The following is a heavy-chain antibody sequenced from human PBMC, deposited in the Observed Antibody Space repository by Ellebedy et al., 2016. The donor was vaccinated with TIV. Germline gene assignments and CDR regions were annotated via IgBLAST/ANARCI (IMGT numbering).Heavy chain of an antibody. CDR1: GGTFSSYA. V-gene: IGHV1-69*13. Sequence: ASVKVSCKASGGTFSSYAISWARQAPGQGLEWMGGIIPIFGTANYAQKFQGRVTITADESTSTAYMELSSLRSEDTAVYYCAGGDGYNPGGGYYYGMDVWGQGTTVTVSS. CDR2: IIPIFGTA. D-gene: IGHD5-24*01. J-gene: IGHJ6*02. CDR3: AGGDGYNPGGGYYYGMDV.